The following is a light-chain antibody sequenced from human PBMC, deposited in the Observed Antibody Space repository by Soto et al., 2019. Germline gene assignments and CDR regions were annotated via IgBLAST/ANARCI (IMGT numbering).Light chain of an antibody. Sequence: EIVMTQSPPTLSVSPGERATLSCRASESVSSNLAWYQQRPGQAPRLLIYGASSRATGIPDRFSGSGSGTDFTLTISRLEPEDFAVYYCQQHGSSPITFGQGTRLEIK. CDR1: ESVSSN. CDR3: QQHGSSPIT. J-gene: IGKJ5*01. CDR2: GAS. V-gene: IGKV3-20*01.